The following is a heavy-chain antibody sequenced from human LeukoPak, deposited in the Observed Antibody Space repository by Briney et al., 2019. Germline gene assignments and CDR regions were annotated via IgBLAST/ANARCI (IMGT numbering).Heavy chain of an antibody. J-gene: IGHJ4*02. CDR3: TTDGPPRIVGDTVYYLDY. D-gene: IGHD1-26*01. V-gene: IGHV3-15*01. CDR1: QFTFSDAW. CDR2: IKSKADGGTT. Sequence: GGSLRLSCGASQFTFSDAWMNWVRQAPGKGLEWVGRIKSKADGGTTDYAAPVKGRFTISRDDSKNTLYLQMNSLKTEDTAVYYCTTDGPPRIVGDTVYYLDYWGQGTLVTVSS.